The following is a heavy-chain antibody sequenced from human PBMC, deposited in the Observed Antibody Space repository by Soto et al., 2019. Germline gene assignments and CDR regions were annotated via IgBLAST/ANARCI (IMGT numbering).Heavy chain of an antibody. CDR3: ARQPRNWFDP. CDR1: GGSISSSSYY. CDR2: IYYTGSA. V-gene: IGHV4-39*01. J-gene: IGHJ5*02. Sequence: SETLSLTCTVSGGSISSSSYYWGWIRQPPGKGLEWIGYIYYTGSAYYNPSLKGRVTISVDTSKNQFSLTLTSVTAADTAIYYCARQPRNWFDPWGQGTLVTVSS.